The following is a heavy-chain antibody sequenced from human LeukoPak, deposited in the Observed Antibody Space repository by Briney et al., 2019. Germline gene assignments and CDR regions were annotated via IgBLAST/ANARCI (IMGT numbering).Heavy chain of an antibody. CDR3: ARSTRLFPRYFDY. CDR2: LYIGGST. J-gene: IGHJ4*02. D-gene: IGHD3-22*01. Sequence: GGSLRLSCAASGFTVSSNYMSWVRQAPGKGLEWVSVLYIGGSTYYADSVRGRFTISRDNSKNTLYLQMNSLRAEDTAVYYCARSTRLFPRYFDYWGQGTLVTVSS. V-gene: IGHV3-53*01. CDR1: GFTVSSNY.